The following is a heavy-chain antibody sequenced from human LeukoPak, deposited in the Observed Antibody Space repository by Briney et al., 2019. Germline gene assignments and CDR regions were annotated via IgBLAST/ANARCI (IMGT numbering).Heavy chain of an antibody. CDR1: GYTFTSYG. V-gene: IGHV1-2*02. Sequence: GASVKVSCKASGYTFTSYGISWVRQAPGQGLEWMGWINPNSGGTNYAQKFQGRVTMTRDTSISTAYMELSRLRSDDTAVYYCARDSWQQLLPGYWGQGTLVTVSS. J-gene: IGHJ4*02. D-gene: IGHD6-13*01. CDR3: ARDSWQQLLPGY. CDR2: INPNSGGT.